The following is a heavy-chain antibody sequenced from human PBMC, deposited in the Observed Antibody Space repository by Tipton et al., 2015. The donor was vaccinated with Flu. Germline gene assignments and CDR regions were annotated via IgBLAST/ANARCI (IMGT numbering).Heavy chain of an antibody. CDR3: ARDRWEYIRGFDS. CDR2: LHHTGNT. J-gene: IGHJ5*01. CDR1: GDSIASDYY. V-gene: IGHV4-38-2*02. Sequence: LSLTCSVSGDSIASDYYWGWIRQPPGKGLEWIGNLHHTGNTYYNPSLRSRVTILVDRSKNQFSLKLSSVTAADTAVYYCARDRWEYIRGFDSWGQGTLVTVSP. D-gene: IGHD2/OR15-2a*01.